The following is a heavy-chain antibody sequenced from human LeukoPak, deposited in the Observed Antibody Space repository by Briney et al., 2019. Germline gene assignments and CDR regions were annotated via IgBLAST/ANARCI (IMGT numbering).Heavy chain of an antibody. CDR3: AKDHYGDFFRGMDV. CDR1: GFTFSSYA. V-gene: IGHV3-30*04. D-gene: IGHD4-17*01. J-gene: IGHJ6*02. Sequence: PGRSLRLSCAASGFTFSSYAMHWVRQAPGKGLEWVAVLSYDGSNEYYADSVKGRFTISRDNSKNTVYLQMNSVRAEDTAVYYCAKDHYGDFFRGMDVWGQGTTVTVSS. CDR2: LSYDGSNE.